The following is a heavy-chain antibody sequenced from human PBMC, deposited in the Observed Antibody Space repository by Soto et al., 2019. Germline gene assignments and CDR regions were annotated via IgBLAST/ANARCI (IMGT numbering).Heavy chain of an antibody. J-gene: IGHJ6*02. CDR2: MSFDGSYK. D-gene: IGHD3-10*01. CDR1: GFSFSSYD. CDR3: ARGMIRGVVYYGVEV. Sequence: QEQLVESGGGAVQPGRSLRLSCTASGFSFSSYDMHWVRQAPGEGLEWVSAMSFDGSYKHYADSVKGRFTISRDNSENTHYLQMNGLRPEDTAVYFCARGMIRGVVYYGVEVWGQGTTVTVS. V-gene: IGHV3-30*03.